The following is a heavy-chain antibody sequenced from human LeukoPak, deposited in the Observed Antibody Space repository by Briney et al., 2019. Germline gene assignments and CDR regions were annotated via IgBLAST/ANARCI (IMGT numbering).Heavy chain of an antibody. V-gene: IGHV3-21*01. Sequence: GVLRLSCAASGFTFSSYSMNWVRQAPGKGLEWVSSISSSSSYIYYADSVKGRFTISRDNAKNSLYLQMNSLRAEDTAVYYCASAPGYSYSRYYYYGMDVWGQGTTVTVSS. D-gene: IGHD5-18*01. CDR3: ASAPGYSYSRYYYYGMDV. CDR1: GFTFSSYS. CDR2: ISSSSSYI. J-gene: IGHJ6*02.